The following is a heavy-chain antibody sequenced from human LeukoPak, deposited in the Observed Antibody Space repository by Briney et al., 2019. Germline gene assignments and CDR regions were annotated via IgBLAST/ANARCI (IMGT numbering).Heavy chain of an antibody. V-gene: IGHV3-7*01. CDR1: GFTFSSYW. Sequence: PGGSLRLSCAASGFTFSSYWMSWVRQAPGKGLEWVANIKQDGSEKYYVDSVKGRFTISRDNAKNTLYLQMNSLRAEDTAVYYCASSKVAYTPLGYWGQGTLVTVSS. J-gene: IGHJ4*02. CDR2: IKQDGSEK. D-gene: IGHD3-16*01. CDR3: ASSKVAYTPLGY.